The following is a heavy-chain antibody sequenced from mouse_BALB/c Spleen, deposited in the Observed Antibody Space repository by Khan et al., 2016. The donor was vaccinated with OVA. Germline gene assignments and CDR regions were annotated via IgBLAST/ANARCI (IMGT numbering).Heavy chain of an antibody. Sequence: LVESGGDLVKPGGSLKLSCAASGFTFSSYGMSWVRQTPDKRLEWVATISSGGSYTYYPDSVKGRFTISRDNVKNTLYLQMSSLKSEDTAMYYCASHLTGSFAYWGQGTLVTVSA. CDR3: ASHLTGSFAY. D-gene: IGHD4-1*01. V-gene: IGHV5-6*01. CDR1: GFTFSSYG. CDR2: ISSGGSYT. J-gene: IGHJ3*01.